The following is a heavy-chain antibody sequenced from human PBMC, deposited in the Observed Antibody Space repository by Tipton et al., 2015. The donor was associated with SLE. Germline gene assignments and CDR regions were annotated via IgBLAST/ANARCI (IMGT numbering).Heavy chain of an antibody. CDR3: VRHQSGTMESV. CDR2: ASFSGAV. CDR1: DDSFSNSQYY. V-gene: IGHV4-39*07. J-gene: IGHJ4*02. D-gene: IGHD1-7*01. Sequence: LSCIVSDDSFSNSQYYWAWIRQPPGKGLQWIGSASFSGAVDHDPSLTSRISVSLDTSKRQLSLKLASLTAADTAAYYCVRHQSGTMESVWGQGTLVIVSS.